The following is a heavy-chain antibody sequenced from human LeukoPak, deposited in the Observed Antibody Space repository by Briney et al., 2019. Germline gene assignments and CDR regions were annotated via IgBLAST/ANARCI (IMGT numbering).Heavy chain of an antibody. J-gene: IGHJ6*02. CDR3: ATDLPVRGSYYYYYGMDV. CDR2: IIPMSGTA. Sequence: SVKVSCKASGGTLNNFAISWVRQAPGQGLEWVGGIIPMSGTANYAQKFQGRVTMTEDTSTDTAYMELSSLRSEDTAVYYCATDLPVRGSYYYYYGMDVWGQGTTVTVSS. V-gene: IGHV1-69*06. D-gene: IGHD1-26*01. CDR1: GGTLNNFA.